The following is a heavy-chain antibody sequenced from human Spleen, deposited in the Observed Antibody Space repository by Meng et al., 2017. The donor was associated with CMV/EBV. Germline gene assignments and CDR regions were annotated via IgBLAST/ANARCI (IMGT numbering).Heavy chain of an antibody. J-gene: IGHJ2*01. D-gene: IGHD2-21*02. CDR3: ARSPYCGGDCRLFDL. CDR2: IYYSGST. V-gene: IGHV4-30-4*08. Sequence: QVARQESGPGLVKPSQPLSLTCTVSGGSISSGDYYWSWIRQPPGKGLEWIGYIYYSGSTYYNPSLKSRVTISVDTSKNQFSLKLSSVTAADTAVYYCARSPYCGGDCRLFDLWGRGTLVTVSS. CDR1: GGSISSGDYY.